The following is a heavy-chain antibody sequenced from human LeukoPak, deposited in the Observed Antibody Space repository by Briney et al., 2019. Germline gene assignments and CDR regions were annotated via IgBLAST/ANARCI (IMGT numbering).Heavy chain of an antibody. J-gene: IGHJ4*02. CDR1: GGTFSSYA. V-gene: IGHV1-69*05. Sequence: SVKVSCKASGGTFSSYAISWVRQAPGQGLEWMGGIIPIFGTANYAQKFQGRVTITTDESTSTAYMELSSLRSEDTAVYYCASPGSSWYDFDYWGQGTLVTVSS. D-gene: IGHD6-13*01. CDR3: ASPGSSWYDFDY. CDR2: IIPIFGTA.